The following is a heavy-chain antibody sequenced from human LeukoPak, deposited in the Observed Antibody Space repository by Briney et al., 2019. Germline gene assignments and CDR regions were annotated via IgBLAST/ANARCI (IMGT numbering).Heavy chain of an antibody. CDR1: GGSISSYY. J-gene: IGHJ4*02. CDR3: ARAGKSLYSSTTWMDY. CDR2: IYYSGST. Sequence: SETLSLTCTVSGGSISSYYWSWIRQPPGKGLEWIGYIYYSGSTNYNPSLKSRVTISVDTSKNQFSLKLSSVTAADTAAYYCARAGKSLYSSTTWMDYWGQGTLVTVSS. D-gene: IGHD6-13*01. V-gene: IGHV4-59*01.